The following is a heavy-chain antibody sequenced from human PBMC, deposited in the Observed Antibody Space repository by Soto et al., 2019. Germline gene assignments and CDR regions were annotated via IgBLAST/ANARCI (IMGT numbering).Heavy chain of an antibody. CDR1: GFTLSYYW. Sequence: EVQLVESGGGLVQPGKSLRLSCAASGFTLSYYWMYWVRQAPGKGLVWVSRISSDGTSTTYADSVKGRCTISRDNDKNTLYLQMNRLRGEDTAVYFCARDLYTYGPREAGGALQDWGQVTLVTVSS. CDR2: ISSDGTST. CDR3: ARDLYTYGPREAGGALQD. J-gene: IGHJ4*02. D-gene: IGHD5-18*01. V-gene: IGHV3-74*03.